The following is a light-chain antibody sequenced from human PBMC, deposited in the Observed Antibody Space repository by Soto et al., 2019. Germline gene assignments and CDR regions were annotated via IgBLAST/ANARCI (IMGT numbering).Light chain of an antibody. J-gene: IGKJ2*01. CDR1: QSISSW. CDR2: KAS. V-gene: IGKV1-5*03. Sequence: DIQMTQSPSTLSAAVGDRVTITCRASQSISSWLAWYQQKPGKAPKLVIYKASSTASGVPSRFGGSASGTDFTLPISSLQPDDSAYYYCQQYNSYPYTFGQGTKLEIK. CDR3: QQYNSYPYT.